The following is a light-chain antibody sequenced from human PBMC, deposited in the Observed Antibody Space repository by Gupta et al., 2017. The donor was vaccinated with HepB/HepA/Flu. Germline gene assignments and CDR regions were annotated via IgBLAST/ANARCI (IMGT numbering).Light chain of an antibody. CDR3: QQYEGT. V-gene: IGKV1-5*03. CDR1: QSISSW. Sequence: DIQMTQSPSTLSASVGDRVTITCRASQSISSWLAWYQQKPGKAPKLLIYKASSLESGVPSRFSGSGSGTEFTLTISSLQPDDFATYYCQQYEGTFGQGPRWKSN. CDR2: KAS. J-gene: IGKJ1*01.